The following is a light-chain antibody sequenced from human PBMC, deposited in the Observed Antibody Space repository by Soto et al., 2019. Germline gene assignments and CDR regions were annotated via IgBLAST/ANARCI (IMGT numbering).Light chain of an antibody. CDR2: EVT. Sequence: QSALTQPASVSGSRGQSVIISCVGRNTDVGEDKSVSWYQQVPGKAPKLLIFEVTNRPSGVSNRFSGSRSGNAASLTISGLPPDDEGYYFCVSYTDTDTLVFGTGTKLTVL. CDR3: VSYTDTDTLV. J-gene: IGLJ1*01. CDR1: NTDVGEDKS. V-gene: IGLV2-14*01.